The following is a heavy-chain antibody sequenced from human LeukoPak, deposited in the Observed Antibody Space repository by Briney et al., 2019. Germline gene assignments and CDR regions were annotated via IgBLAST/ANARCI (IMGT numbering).Heavy chain of an antibody. CDR3: ARGGPSYYYDSSGYPDNWFDP. CDR1: GGSISSGSYY. CDR2: IYTSGST. V-gene: IGHV4-61*02. D-gene: IGHD3-22*01. J-gene: IGHJ5*02. Sequence: PSETLSLTCTVSGGSISSGSYYWSWIRQPAGKGLEWIGRIYTSGSTNYNPSLKSRVTISVDTSKNQFSLKLSSVTAADTAMYYCARGGPSYYYDSSGYPDNWFDPWGQGTLVTVSS.